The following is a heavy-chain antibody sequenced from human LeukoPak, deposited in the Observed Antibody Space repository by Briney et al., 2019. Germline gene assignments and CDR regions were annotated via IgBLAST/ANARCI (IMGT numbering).Heavy chain of an antibody. J-gene: IGHJ4*02. Sequence: HPGGSLRLSCAASGFTFSGYAMHWVRQAPGKGLEWVSYISSSSSTMYYAESVRGRFTISRDNAKTSLYLQMNSLRDEDTAVYYCARDRGPYGSGTYGTEVFDYWGQGTLVTVSS. D-gene: IGHD3-10*01. CDR1: GFTFSGYA. CDR3: ARDRGPYGSGTYGTEVFDY. CDR2: ISSSSSTM. V-gene: IGHV3-48*02.